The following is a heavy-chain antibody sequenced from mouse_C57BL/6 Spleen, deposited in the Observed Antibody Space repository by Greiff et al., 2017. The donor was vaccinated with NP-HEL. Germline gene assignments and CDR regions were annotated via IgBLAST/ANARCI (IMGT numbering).Heavy chain of an antibody. J-gene: IGHJ3*01. Sequence: VQLQQSGAELMKPGASVKLSCKATGYTFPGYWIEWVKQRPGHGLEWIGEILPGSGSTNYNEKFKGKATFTADTSSNTAYMQLSSLTTEDSAIYYCARGDYGYDAWFAYWGQGTLVTVSA. CDR3: ARGDYGYDAWFAY. D-gene: IGHD2-2*01. CDR2: ILPGSGST. V-gene: IGHV1-9*01. CDR1: GYTFPGYW.